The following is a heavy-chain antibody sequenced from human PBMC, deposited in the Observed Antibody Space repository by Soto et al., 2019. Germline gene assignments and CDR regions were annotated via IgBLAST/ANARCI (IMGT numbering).Heavy chain of an antibody. CDR3: AKEGYDFWSGYYIKGWFDP. CDR2: ISGSGGST. Sequence: EVQLLESGGGLVQPGGSLRLSCAASGFTFSSYAMSWVRQAPGKGLEWVSAISGSGGSTYYADSVKGRFTISRDNSKNTLYLQMNSLRAEDTAVYYCAKEGYDFWSGYYIKGWFDPWGQGTLVTVSS. D-gene: IGHD3-3*01. J-gene: IGHJ5*02. CDR1: GFTFSSYA. V-gene: IGHV3-23*01.